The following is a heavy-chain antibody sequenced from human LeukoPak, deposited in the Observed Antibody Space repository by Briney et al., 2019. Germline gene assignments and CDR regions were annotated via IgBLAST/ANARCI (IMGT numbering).Heavy chain of an antibody. CDR3: ARVGKIAAAGDNWFDP. J-gene: IGHJ5*02. D-gene: IGHD6-13*01. CDR2: IYTSGST. V-gene: IGHV4-4*07. CDR1: GGSISSYY. Sequence: SETLSLTCTVSGGSISSYYWSWIRQPAGKGLEWIGRIYTSGSTNYNPSLKSRVTMSVDTSKNQFSLKLSSVTAADTAVYYCARVGKIAAAGDNWFDPWGQGTLVTVSS.